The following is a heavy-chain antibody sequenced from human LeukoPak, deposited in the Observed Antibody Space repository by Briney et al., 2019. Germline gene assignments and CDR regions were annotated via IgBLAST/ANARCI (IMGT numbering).Heavy chain of an antibody. CDR2: IWYDGSNK. D-gene: IGHD6-13*01. J-gene: IGHJ4*02. Sequence: LPGGSLRLSCAASEFTFSSYGMHWVRQAPGKGLEWVAVIWYDGSNKYYADSVKGRFTISRDNSKNTLYLQMNSLRAEDTAVYYCARDLRPGIAAGLFDYWGQGTLVTVSS. CDR1: EFTFSSYG. V-gene: IGHV3-33*01. CDR3: ARDLRPGIAAGLFDY.